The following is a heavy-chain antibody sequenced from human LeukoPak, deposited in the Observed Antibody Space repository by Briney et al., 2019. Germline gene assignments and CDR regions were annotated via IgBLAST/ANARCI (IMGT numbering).Heavy chain of an antibody. Sequence: SETLSLTCTVSGGSISSYYWSWIRQPPGKGLEWIGYIYYSGSTSYNPSLKSRVTISVDTSKNQFSLKLSSVTAADTAVYYCARHQGQWLVRKGAFDIWGQGTMVTVSS. CDR2: IYYSGST. CDR1: GGSISSYY. CDR3: ARHQGQWLVRKGAFDI. D-gene: IGHD6-19*01. V-gene: IGHV4-59*08. J-gene: IGHJ3*02.